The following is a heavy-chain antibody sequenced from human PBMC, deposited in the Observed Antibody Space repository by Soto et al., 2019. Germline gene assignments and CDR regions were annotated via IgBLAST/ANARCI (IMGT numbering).Heavy chain of an antibody. Sequence: GGSLRLSFSASGFTFSSISMHWVRQSPGKGLEYVSHMSSDGGRIYYADSVKGRFTISRDNSKNTLYLQMNSLRAEDTTVYYCYSSSTTCYDCYYYGMDVWGQGTTVTVSS. CDR3: YSSSTTCYDCYYYGMDV. D-gene: IGHD2-2*01. V-gene: IGHV3-64*04. J-gene: IGHJ6*02. CDR1: GFTFSSIS. CDR2: MSSDGGRI.